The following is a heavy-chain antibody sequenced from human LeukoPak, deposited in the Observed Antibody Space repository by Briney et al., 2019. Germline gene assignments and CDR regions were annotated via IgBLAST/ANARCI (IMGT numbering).Heavy chain of an antibody. CDR3: ARGAYYPDAFDI. CDR1: GGSISSGDYY. V-gene: IGHV4-39*07. CDR2: INHSGST. J-gene: IGHJ3*02. Sequence: PSETLSLTCTVSGGSISSGDYYWSWIRQPPGKGLEWIGEINHSGSTDYNPSLKSRVTISVDTSKNQFSLKLSSVTAADTAVYYCARGAYYPDAFDIWGQGTMVTVSS. D-gene: IGHD3-10*01.